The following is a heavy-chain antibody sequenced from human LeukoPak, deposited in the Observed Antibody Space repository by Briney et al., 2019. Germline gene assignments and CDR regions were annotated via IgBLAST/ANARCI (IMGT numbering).Heavy chain of an antibody. D-gene: IGHD1-26*01. CDR3: ARDGSIVGATYFDY. Sequence: PGGSLRLSCAASGFTFSSYSMNWVRQAPGKGLEWVSSISSSSSYIYYADSVKGRFTISRDNAKNSLYLQMNSLRAEDTAVYYCARDGSIVGATYFDYWGQGTLVTVSS. CDR1: GFTFSSYS. J-gene: IGHJ4*02. CDR2: ISSSSSYI. V-gene: IGHV3-21*01.